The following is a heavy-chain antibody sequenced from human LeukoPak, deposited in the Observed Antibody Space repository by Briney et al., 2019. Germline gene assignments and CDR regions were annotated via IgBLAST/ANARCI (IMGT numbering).Heavy chain of an antibody. CDR1: GFTFSSYS. Sequence: GGSLRLSCAASGFTFSSYSMNWVRQAPGKGLEWVSSISSSSSYIYCADSVKGRFTISRDNAKNSLYLQMNSLRAEDTAVYYCARDPRRYCSSTSCYSREPWFDPWGQGTLVTVSS. V-gene: IGHV3-21*01. D-gene: IGHD2-2*02. CDR2: ISSSSSYI. CDR3: ARDPRRYCSSTSCYSREPWFDP. J-gene: IGHJ5*02.